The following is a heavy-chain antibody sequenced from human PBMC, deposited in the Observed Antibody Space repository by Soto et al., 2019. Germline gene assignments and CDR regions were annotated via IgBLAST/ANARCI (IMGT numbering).Heavy chain of an antibody. V-gene: IGHV3-30*18. CDR1: GFTFSNFG. Sequence: PGGSLRLSCAASGFTFSNFGMHGVRQAPGKGLEWVALISYDGSNKYYADSVKGRFTISRDTSKNTLYLQMSSLRAEDTAVYYCAKDKLSSTDAFDSWGQGTMVTVS. CDR2: ISYDGSNK. J-gene: IGHJ3*02. CDR3: AKDKLSSTDAFDS.